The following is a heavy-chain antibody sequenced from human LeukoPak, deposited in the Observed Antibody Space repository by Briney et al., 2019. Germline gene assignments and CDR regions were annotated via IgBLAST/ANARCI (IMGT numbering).Heavy chain of an antibody. D-gene: IGHD2-2*01. CDR3: ARPYCSNTSCSHNFDY. CDR1: GFTFSSYA. Sequence: PGGSLRLSCAASGFTFSSYAMSWVRQAPGKGLEWVSAISGSGGSTYYADSVKGRFTISRDNSKNTLYLQMNSLRAEDTAVYYCARPYCSNTSCSHNFDYWGQGTLVTVSS. V-gene: IGHV3-23*01. CDR2: ISGSGGST. J-gene: IGHJ4*02.